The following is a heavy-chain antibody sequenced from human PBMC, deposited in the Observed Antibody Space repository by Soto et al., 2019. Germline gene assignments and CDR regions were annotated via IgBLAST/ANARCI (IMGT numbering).Heavy chain of an antibody. J-gene: IGHJ4*02. D-gene: IGHD2-21*02. CDR3: ARAHRTANFDY. CDR2: IYSGGST. CDR1: GFTVSSNY. Sequence: EVQLVETGGGLIQPGGSLRLSCAASGFTVSSNYMSWVRKAPGKGLEWVSVIYSGGSTYYADSVKGRFTISRENSKNTLYLQMNSLRAEDTAVYYCARAHRTANFDYWGQGTLVTVSS. V-gene: IGHV3-53*02.